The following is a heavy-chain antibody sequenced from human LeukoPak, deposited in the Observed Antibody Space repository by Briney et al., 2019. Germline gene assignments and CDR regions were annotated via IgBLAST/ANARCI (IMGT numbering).Heavy chain of an antibody. D-gene: IGHD6-19*01. CDR2: MSGSGGST. V-gene: IGHV3-23*01. CDR1: GFTFSSYA. J-gene: IGHJ5*02. Sequence: PGGSLRLSCAASGFTFSSYAMSWIRQAPGKGLEWISAMSGSGGSTYYADSVKGRFTISRDNSKNTLYLHMNSLRADPKAEYCCAKGQSPLGIAVVVSWCDPWLERTEVTVSS. CDR3: AKGQSPLGIAVVVSWCDP.